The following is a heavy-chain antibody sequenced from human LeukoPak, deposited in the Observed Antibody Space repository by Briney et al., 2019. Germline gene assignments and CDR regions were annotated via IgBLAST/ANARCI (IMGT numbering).Heavy chain of an antibody. D-gene: IGHD5-18*01. J-gene: IGHJ6*03. CDR1: GGSISSGSYY. CDR2: IYTSGST. V-gene: IGHV4-61*02. Sequence: TLSLTCTVSGGSISSGSYYWSWIRQPAGKGLEWIGRIYTSGSTNYNPSLKSRVTISVDTSKNQFSLKLSSVTAADTAVYYCARDGGYSYGYRDYYYMDVWGKGTTVTISS. CDR3: ARDGGYSYGYRDYYYMDV.